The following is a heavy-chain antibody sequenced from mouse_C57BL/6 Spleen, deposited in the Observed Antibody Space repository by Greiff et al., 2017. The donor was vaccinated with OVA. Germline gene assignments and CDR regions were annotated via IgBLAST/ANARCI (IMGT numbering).Heavy chain of an antibody. V-gene: IGHV1-50*01. CDR1: GYTFTSYW. CDR2: IDPSDSYT. CDR3: AKDYYGSRYYFDY. D-gene: IGHD1-1*01. Sequence: VQLQQPGAELVKPGASVKLSCKASGYTFTSYWMQWVKQRPGQGLEWIGEIDPSDSYTNYNQKFKGKATLTVDTSSSTAYMQLSSLTSEDSRVYNCAKDYYGSRYYFDYWGQGTTLTVSS. J-gene: IGHJ2*01.